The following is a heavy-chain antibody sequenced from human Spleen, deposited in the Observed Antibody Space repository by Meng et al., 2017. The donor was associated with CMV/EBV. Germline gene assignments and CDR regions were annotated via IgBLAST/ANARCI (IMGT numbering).Heavy chain of an antibody. J-gene: IGHJ4*02. D-gene: IGHD6-19*01. Sequence: LSLTCAASGFIFSTYAMTWVRQAPGEGLEWVSVIYSGVSSTYYADSVKGRFTISRDDSKSTLFLQMNSLRAEDTAVYYCAKLASTSGWYYFDYWGQGTLVTVSS. V-gene: IGHV3-23*03. CDR2: IYSGVSST. CDR3: AKLASTSGWYYFDY. CDR1: GFIFSTYA.